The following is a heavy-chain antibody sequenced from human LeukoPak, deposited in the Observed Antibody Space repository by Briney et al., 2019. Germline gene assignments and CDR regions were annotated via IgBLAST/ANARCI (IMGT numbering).Heavy chain of an antibody. CDR3: ARDRGRDRGHVKYYYYYYGMDV. D-gene: IGHD3-10*01. CDR1: GGSISSYY. V-gene: IGHV4-59*12. J-gene: IGHJ6*02. Sequence: SETLSLTCTVSGGSISSYYWSWIRQPPGKGLEWIAYISDIGSINYNPSLKSRVTISVDTSKNQFSLKLSSVTAADTAVYYCARDRGRDRGHVKYYYYYYGMDVWGQGTTVTVSS. CDR2: ISDIGSI.